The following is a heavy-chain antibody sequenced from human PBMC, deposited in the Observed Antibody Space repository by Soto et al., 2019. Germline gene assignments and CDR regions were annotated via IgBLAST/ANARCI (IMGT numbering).Heavy chain of an antibody. CDR3: ARKTSHGFDS. CDR1: GYTFSSDG. Sequence: QGQLVQSGTEVKKPGASVKVSCTASGYTFSSDGISCVRQAPGQGLEWLGWSSTHYGATNSAQRLQGRVTLTTDTFMTTAYLELRSLRSDDTAVYFCARKTSHGFDSCGQGTLVTVTS. J-gene: IGHJ3*02. V-gene: IGHV1-18*01. CDR2: SSTHYGAT. D-gene: IGHD6-6*01.